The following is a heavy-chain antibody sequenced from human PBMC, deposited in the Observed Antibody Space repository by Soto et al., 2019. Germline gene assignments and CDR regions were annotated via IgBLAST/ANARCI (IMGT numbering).Heavy chain of an antibody. V-gene: IGHV4-39*01. J-gene: IGHJ4*02. CDR1: GASITSTTYF. CDR2: IYYSGKT. CDR3: AKNRSRTGRFDY. Sequence: SETLSLTCGLSGASITSTTYFWAWLRQPPGKGLEWGGSIYYSGKTHYNPSLKSRTTISVDRSRTQFSLQESSVTAADTAVLYCAKNRSRTGRFDYWGQGTVVTVSS.